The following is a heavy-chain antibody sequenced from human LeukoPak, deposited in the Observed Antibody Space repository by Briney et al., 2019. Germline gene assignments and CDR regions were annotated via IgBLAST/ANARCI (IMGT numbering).Heavy chain of an antibody. Sequence: SDTLSLTCTVSGGSISTFSWSWIRQFPRKGLEWIGSIYIKSTNYNPSLKSRVAISVDTSKNQFSLRLDSVTTADTAVYHCARVTTVASGMQYWGQGTLVTVSS. D-gene: IGHD6-19*01. CDR1: GGSISTFS. V-gene: IGHV4-59*07. J-gene: IGHJ4*02. CDR3: ARVTTVASGMQY. CDR2: IYIKST.